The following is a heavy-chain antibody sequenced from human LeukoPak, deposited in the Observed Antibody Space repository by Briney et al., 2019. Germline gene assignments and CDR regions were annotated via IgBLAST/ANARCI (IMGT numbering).Heavy chain of an antibody. CDR1: GFTLHDYA. CDR2: ITWNSGSV. CDR3: AKGLGGACLLVGALDV. Sequence: GGSLRLSCAVSGFTLHDYATHWVPRVPRRGLECDLVITWNSGSVLYTDSVRGRFTNSRDNAKNSLYLQMNSLRPEDMAFYYGAKGLGGACLLVGALDVGGQGTMVTV. V-gene: IGHV3-9*03. D-gene: IGHD1-26*01. J-gene: IGHJ3*01.